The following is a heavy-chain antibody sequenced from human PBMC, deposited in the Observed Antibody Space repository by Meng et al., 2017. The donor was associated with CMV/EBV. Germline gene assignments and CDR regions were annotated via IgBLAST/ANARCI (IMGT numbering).Heavy chain of an antibody. CDR3: AYYDILTGLRN. CDR2: INHSGST. D-gene: IGHD3-9*01. CDR1: GGSFSGYY. V-gene: IGHV4-34*01. J-gene: IGHJ4*02. Sequence: SETLSLTCAVYGGSFSGYYWSWIRQPPGKGLEWIGEINHSGSTNYNPSLKSRVTISVDTSKSQFSLKLSSVTAADTAVYYCAYYDILTGLRNWGQGTLVTVSS.